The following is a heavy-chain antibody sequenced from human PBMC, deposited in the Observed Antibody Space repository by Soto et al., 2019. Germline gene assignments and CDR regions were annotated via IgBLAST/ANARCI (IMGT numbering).Heavy chain of an antibody. CDR1: GFTFSSYA. V-gene: IGHV3-23*01. J-gene: IGHJ5*02. CDR3: AKLGYCSGGSCPDGAQGFDP. Sequence: GGSLRLSCAASGFTFSSYAMSWVRQAPGKGLEWVSAISGSGDSTYYADSVKGRFTISRDNSKNTLYLQMNGLRAEDTAVYYCAKLGYCSGGSCPDGAQGFDPWGQGTLVTVSS. D-gene: IGHD2-15*01. CDR2: ISGSGDST.